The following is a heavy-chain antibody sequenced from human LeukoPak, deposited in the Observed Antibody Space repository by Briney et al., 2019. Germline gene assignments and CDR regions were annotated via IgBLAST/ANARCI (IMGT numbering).Heavy chain of an antibody. CDR1: GGSISSSSYY. D-gene: IGHD5-12*01. J-gene: IGHJ4*02. CDR2: IYYSGST. Sequence: SETLSLTCTVSGGSISSSSYYWGWVRQPPGKGLAWIESIYYSGSTYYNPSLKSRVTISVDTSKNQFSLKLSSVTAADTAVYYCARHPVATIEVYFDYWGQGTLVAVSS. V-gene: IGHV4-39*01. CDR3: ARHPVATIEVYFDY.